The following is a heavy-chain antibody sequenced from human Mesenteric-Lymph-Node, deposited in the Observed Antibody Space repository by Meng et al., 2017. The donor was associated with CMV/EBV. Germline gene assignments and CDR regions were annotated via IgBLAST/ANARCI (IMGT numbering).Heavy chain of an antibody. D-gene: IGHD1-7*01. Sequence: GGSLRLSCAASGFTFSNYGMHWVRQAPDKGLEWVAFTRYDGSNKYYADSVKGRFTISRDTSKNTLYLQMNSLRAEDTAVYYCAKDTQIAGTTTIDYWGQGTLVTVSS. CDR1: GFTFSNYG. CDR2: TRYDGSNK. J-gene: IGHJ4*02. CDR3: AKDTQIAGTTTIDY. V-gene: IGHV3-30*02.